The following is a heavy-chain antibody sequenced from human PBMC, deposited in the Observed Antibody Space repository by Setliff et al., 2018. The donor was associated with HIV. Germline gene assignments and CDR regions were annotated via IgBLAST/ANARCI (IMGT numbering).Heavy chain of an antibody. D-gene: IGHD6-13*01. V-gene: IGHV3-74*01. CDR3: ARGGSNSWSPFDY. CDR2: INSDGSST. CDR1: GFTFSSSE. J-gene: IGHJ4*02. Sequence: PGGSLRLSCAASGFTFSSSEMNWVRQAPGKGLEWVSRINSDGSSTTYADSVKGRFTISRDNAKNTLYLQMNGLRAEDTAVYYCARGGSNSWSPFDYWGQGTLVTVSS.